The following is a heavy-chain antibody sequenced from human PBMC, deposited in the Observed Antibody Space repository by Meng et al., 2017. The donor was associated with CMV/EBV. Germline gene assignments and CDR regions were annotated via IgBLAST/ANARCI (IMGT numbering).Heavy chain of an antibody. Sequence: SGSTLVKPTQTLTLTCTFSGFSLSTSGMRVSWVRQPPGKALEWLALIDWDDDKYYSTSLKTRLTISKDTSKNQVVLTMTNMDPVDTATYYCARAREGTIAAAGTGRNNYYYYYGMDVWGQGTTVTVSS. J-gene: IGHJ6*02. CDR3: ARAREGTIAAAGTGRNNYYYYYGMDV. D-gene: IGHD6-13*01. V-gene: IGHV2-70*20. CDR2: IDWDDDK. CDR1: GFSLSTSGMR.